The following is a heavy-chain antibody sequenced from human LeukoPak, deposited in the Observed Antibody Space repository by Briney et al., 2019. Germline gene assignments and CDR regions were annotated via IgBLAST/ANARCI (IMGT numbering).Heavy chain of an antibody. D-gene: IGHD6-25*01. V-gene: IGHV3-30*02. CDR2: IRFDGGYK. Sequence: PGGSLRLSCAASGFTFSNYGTFWVRQPPGKGLDWVAFIRFDGGYKDYADSVKGRFTISRDNAKNTLYLQMNSLRAEDTAVYYCARVGARLGAFDIWGQGTMVTVSS. CDR1: GFTFSNYG. CDR3: ARVGARLGAFDI. J-gene: IGHJ3*02.